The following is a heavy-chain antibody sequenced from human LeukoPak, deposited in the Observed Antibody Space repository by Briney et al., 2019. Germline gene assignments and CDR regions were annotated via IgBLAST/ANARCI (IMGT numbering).Heavy chain of an antibody. J-gene: IGHJ4*02. CDR2: INPTSGGT. V-gene: IGHV1-2*02. CDR3: PRGGSRYPY. Sequence: ASVTVSCKASGYSFIGYYMHWVRQAPGQGLEWMGWINPTSGGTNYAQKFQGRLTMTRDTSISTAYMEVSRLTSDDTAVFYCPRGGSRYPYWGQGTLVTVSS. CDR1: GYSFIGYY. D-gene: IGHD5-12*01.